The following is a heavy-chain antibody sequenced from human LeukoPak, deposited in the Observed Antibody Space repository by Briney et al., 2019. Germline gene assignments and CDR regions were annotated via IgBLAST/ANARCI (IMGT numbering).Heavy chain of an antibody. CDR2: IYYSGST. D-gene: IGHD5-12*01. J-gene: IGHJ4*02. V-gene: IGHV4-39*07. CDR1: GGSISSSSYY. Sequence: PSETLSLTCTVSGGSISSSSYYWSWIRQPPGKGLEWIGSIYYSGSTYYNPSLKSRVTISVDTSKNQFSLKLSSVTAADTAVYYCARGRGGYDMGNFDYWGQGTLVTVSS. CDR3: ARGRGGYDMGNFDY.